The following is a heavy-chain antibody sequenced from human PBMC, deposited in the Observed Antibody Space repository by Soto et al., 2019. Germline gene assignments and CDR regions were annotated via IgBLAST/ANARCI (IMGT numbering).Heavy chain of an antibody. Sequence: QVQLVQSGAEVKRPGASVKVSCKFSGYNFIDYGMTWVRQAPGQVLEWMGWISGSNGATNYAQKFQGRVTLTTDTSTNTAYRELRSLRKDDTAVYYCARDSKWLIIKGNWFDSWGQGTLVTVSS. D-gene: IGHD5-12*01. CDR1: GYNFIDYG. J-gene: IGHJ5*01. V-gene: IGHV1-18*04. CDR3: ARDSKWLIIKGNWFDS. CDR2: ISGSNGAT.